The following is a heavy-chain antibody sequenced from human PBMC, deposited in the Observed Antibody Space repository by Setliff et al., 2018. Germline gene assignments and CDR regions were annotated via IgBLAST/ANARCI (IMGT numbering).Heavy chain of an antibody. CDR3: ARMSGFQYIDV. CDR1: GDSISGRTYY. D-gene: IGHD3-3*01. CDR2: IYTSWST. V-gene: IGHV4-61*09. Sequence: SETLSLTCTVSGDSISGRTYYWSWIRQPAGKGLEWIGHIYTSWSTNYNPSLKGRATLSIDASKKQFSLKLTSVTAADTAVYYCARMSGFQYIDVWDKGTTVTVSS. J-gene: IGHJ6*03.